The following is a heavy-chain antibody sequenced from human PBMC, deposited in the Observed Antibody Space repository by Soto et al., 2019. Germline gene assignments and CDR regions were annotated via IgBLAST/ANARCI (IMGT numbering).Heavy chain of an antibody. D-gene: IGHD3-22*01. Sequence: PXGSLGLSCAASGFTFSSYSMNWVRQAPGKGLEWVSSISSSSSYIYYADSVKGRFTISRDNAKNSLYLQMNSLRAEDTAVYYCARDSITYYYDSSGYPKGPEGYYGMDVWGQGTTVTVSS. CDR1: GFTFSSYS. CDR3: ARDSITYYYDSSGYPKGPEGYYGMDV. J-gene: IGHJ6*02. CDR2: ISSSSSYI. V-gene: IGHV3-21*01.